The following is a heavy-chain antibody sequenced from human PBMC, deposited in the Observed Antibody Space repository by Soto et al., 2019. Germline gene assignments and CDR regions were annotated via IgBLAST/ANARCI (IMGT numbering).Heavy chain of an antibody. CDR2: IRSKAYGGTT. CDR3: TRDDTTYYYDSSGYYYGDY. J-gene: IGHJ4*02. V-gene: IGHV3-49*03. D-gene: IGHD3-22*01. Sequence: GGSLRLSCTASGFTFGDYAMSWFRQAPGKGLEWVGFIRSKAYGGTTEYAASVKGRFTISRDDSKSIAYLQMNSLKTEDTAVYYCTRDDTTYYYDSSGYYYGDYWGQGTLVTVSS. CDR1: GFTFGDYA.